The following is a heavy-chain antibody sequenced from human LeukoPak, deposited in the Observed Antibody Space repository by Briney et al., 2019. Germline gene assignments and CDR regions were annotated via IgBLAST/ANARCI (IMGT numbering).Heavy chain of an antibody. J-gene: IGHJ4*02. CDR2: VSYDGSNK. CDR1: GFTFSTYG. D-gene: IGHD7-27*01. CDR3: AKDCGNWGYGYYFDH. Sequence: GRSLRLSCAASGFTFSTYGMHWVRQAPGKGLEWVAVVSYDGSNKYYADSVKGRFTISRDNSKNTLYLQMNSLRAEDTAVYYCAKDCGNWGYGYYFDHWGQGTLVTVSS. V-gene: IGHV3-30*18.